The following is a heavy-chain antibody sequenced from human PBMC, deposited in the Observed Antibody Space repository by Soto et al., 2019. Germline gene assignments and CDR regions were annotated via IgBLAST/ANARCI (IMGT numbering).Heavy chain of an antibody. CDR1: GYTFTKYG. Sequence: QVHLVQSGAEVKKPGASVKVSCKASGYTFTKYGITWVRQAPGQGLEWMGWISAYNGNTSYAQKVQGRVTMTTDTPTRTAYMELRSLRSDDTAVYYCARDTRLLEKYYYNYGMDVWGQGTTVTVSS. CDR3: ARDTRLLEKYYYNYGMDV. D-gene: IGHD3-3*01. J-gene: IGHJ6*02. CDR2: ISAYNGNT. V-gene: IGHV1-18*01.